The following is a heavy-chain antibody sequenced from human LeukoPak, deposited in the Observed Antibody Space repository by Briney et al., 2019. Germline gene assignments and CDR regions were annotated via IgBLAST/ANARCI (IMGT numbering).Heavy chain of an antibody. Sequence: ASVKVSYKASGYTFTGYYMHWVRQAPGQGLEWMGWINPNSGGTNYAQKFQGRVTMTSDTSISTAYMELSRLKSDDPAVYYRAIGAPYDSSGYYFGLDYWGQGTLVTVSS. CDR1: GYTFTGYY. CDR3: AIGAPYDSSGYYFGLDY. D-gene: IGHD3-22*01. CDR2: INPNSGGT. V-gene: IGHV1-2*02. J-gene: IGHJ4*02.